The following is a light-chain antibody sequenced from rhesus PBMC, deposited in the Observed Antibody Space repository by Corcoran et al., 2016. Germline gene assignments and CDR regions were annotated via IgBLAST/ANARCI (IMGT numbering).Light chain of an antibody. V-gene: IGLV2S7*01. J-gene: IGLJ6*01. Sequence: QSAPTQPPSVSGSPGQSVTISCTGTSSDIGAYNYVTWFQQYADKPPKLLIYNVNDRPSGVSDRFSGSKSGNTAFLTISGLQAEDEADYYCCSYTTSRTDVFGSGTKLTVL. CDR3: CSYTTSRTDV. CDR2: NVN. CDR1: SSDIGAYNY.